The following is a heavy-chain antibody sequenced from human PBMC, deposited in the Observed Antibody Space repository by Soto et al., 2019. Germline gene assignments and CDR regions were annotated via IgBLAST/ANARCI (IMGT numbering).Heavy chain of an antibody. CDR1: GGSFSGYY. CDR2: INHSGST. J-gene: IGHJ4*02. V-gene: IGHV4-34*01. Sequence: ETLSLTGAGYGGSFSGYYWSWIRQPPGKGLEWIGEINHSGSTNYNPSLKSRVTISVDTSKNQFSLKLSSVTAADTAVYYRASGHDSSGYYLCDYWGQGTLVTVSS. D-gene: IGHD3-22*01. CDR3: ASGHDSSGYYLCDY.